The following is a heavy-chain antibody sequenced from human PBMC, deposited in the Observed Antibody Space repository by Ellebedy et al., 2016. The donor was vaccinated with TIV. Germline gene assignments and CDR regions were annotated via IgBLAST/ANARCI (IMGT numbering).Heavy chain of an antibody. D-gene: IGHD5-18*01. CDR2: IVGSGA. Sequence: PGGSLRLSCAASGFTFSPSAMAWVRQAPGKGLEWVSGIVGSGAQKYADSVKGRFTISRDNSKRTVDLQMNSLRAEDTAVYFCAKDRTPGDGYWVFDNWGQGTLVSVSS. V-gene: IGHV3-23*01. J-gene: IGHJ4*02. CDR1: GFTFSPSA. CDR3: AKDRTPGDGYWVFDN.